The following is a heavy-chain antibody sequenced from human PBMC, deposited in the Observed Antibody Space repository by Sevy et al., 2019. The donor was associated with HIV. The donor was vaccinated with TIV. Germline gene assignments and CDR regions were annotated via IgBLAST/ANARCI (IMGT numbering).Heavy chain of an antibody. J-gene: IGHJ5*02. Sequence: GGSLRLSCAASGFTFSSFSMNWVRQAPGKGLEWVSYISSSSSTIYYADSVKGRFTISRDNAKNSLYLQMNSLRAEDTAVYYCVREESITIFGVVSHNWFDPWGQGTLVTVSS. CDR3: VREESITIFGVVSHNWFDP. V-gene: IGHV3-48*01. D-gene: IGHD3-3*01. CDR2: ISSSSSTI. CDR1: GFTFSSFS.